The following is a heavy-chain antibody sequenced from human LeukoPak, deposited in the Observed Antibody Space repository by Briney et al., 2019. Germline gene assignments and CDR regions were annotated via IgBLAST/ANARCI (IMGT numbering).Heavy chain of an antibody. Sequence: PGGSLRLSCAASGFTVSSNYMSWVRQAPGKGLEWVSVIYSGGSTYYADSVKGRFTISRDNAKNTLYLQMNSLRAEDTAVYYCARVPFKTRVGATYCFDYWGQGTLVTVSS. CDR2: IYSGGST. CDR3: ARVPFKTRVGATYCFDY. D-gene: IGHD1-26*01. CDR1: GFTVSSNY. J-gene: IGHJ4*02. V-gene: IGHV3-53*01.